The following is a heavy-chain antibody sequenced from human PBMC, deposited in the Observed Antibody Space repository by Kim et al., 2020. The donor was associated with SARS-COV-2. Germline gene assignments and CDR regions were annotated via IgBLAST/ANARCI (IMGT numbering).Heavy chain of an antibody. J-gene: IGHJ4*01. CDR3: VRGGHECSGSSCSLD. V-gene: IGHV3-30*03. CDR2: SSQLGTNP. Sequence: GGSLRLSCVASGLSFSSSGIHCVRQPRGEGMDWGAVSSQLGTNPFHAASLKGRFTISRDNSKNTLYLQMNSLTTEDTAVYYCVRGGHECSGSSCSLDWGHRTL. D-gene: IGHD2-2*01. CDR1: GLSFSSSG.